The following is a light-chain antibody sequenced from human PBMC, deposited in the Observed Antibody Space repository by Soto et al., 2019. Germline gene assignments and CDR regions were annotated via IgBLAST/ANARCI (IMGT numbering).Light chain of an antibody. CDR3: QQYKNWPPWT. J-gene: IGKJ1*01. CDR2: GAP. CDR1: QSISSN. V-gene: IGKV3-15*01. Sequence: EIVMTQSPATLSVSPGERATLSCRASQSISSNLAWFQQKPGQAPRLLIYGAPTRATGIPARLSGSGSGTEFTLTINSLQSEDFAVYFCQQYKNWPPWTFGQGTKVDIK.